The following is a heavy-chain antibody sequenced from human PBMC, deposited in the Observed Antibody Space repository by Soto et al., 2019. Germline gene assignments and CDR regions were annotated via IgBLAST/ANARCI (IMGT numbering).Heavy chain of an antibody. D-gene: IGHD3-22*01. Sequence: SVKVSCKASGGTFSSYAISWVRQAPGQGLEWMGGIIPIFGTANYAQKFQGRVTITADESTSTAYMELSSLRSEDTAVYYCATNYYDSSGYYVHWGQGTLVTVSS. CDR2: IIPIFGTA. V-gene: IGHV1-69*13. J-gene: IGHJ4*02. CDR1: GGTFSSYA. CDR3: ATNYYDSSGYYVH.